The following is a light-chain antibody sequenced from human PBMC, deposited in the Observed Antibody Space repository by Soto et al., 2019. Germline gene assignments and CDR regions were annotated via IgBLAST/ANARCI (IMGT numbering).Light chain of an antibody. CDR1: SSDIGGYNY. J-gene: IGLJ3*02. Sequence: QSALTQPASVSGSPGQSLTISCTGTSSDIGGYNYVSWYQQHPGKAPKLMIYEVSNRPSGVSNRFSGSKSGNTASLTISGLQAEDEADYYCSSYTSRTTVVFGGGTQLTVL. V-gene: IGLV2-14*01. CDR3: SSYTSRTTVV. CDR2: EVS.